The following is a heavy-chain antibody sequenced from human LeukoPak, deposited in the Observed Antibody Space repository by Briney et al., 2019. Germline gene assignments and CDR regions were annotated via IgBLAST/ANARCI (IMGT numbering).Heavy chain of an antibody. D-gene: IGHD3-22*01. J-gene: IGHJ4*02. CDR2: FDPEDGET. Sequence: GASVKVSCKVSGYTLTELSMHWVRQAPGKGLEWMGGFDPEDGETIYAQKFQGRVTMTEDTSTDTAYMELSSLRSEDTAVYYCATAPAYYDSSGYYAGSFDYWGQGTLVTVSS. CDR3: ATAPAYYDSSGYYAGSFDY. V-gene: IGHV1-24*01. CDR1: GYTLTELS.